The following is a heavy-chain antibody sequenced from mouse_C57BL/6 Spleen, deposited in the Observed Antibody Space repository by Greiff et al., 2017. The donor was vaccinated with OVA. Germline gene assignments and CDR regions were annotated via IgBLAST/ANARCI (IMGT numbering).Heavy chain of an antibody. J-gene: IGHJ4*01. D-gene: IGHD2-5*01. CDR1: GYSITSGYY. CDR2: ISYDGSN. Sequence: EVHLVESGPGLVKPSQSLSLTCSVTGYSITSGYYWNWIRQFPGNKLEWMGYISYDGSNNYNPSLKNRISITRDTSKNQFFLKLNSVTTEDTATYYCASVRAYYSNYGAMDYWGQGTSVTVSS. CDR3: ASVRAYYSNYGAMDY. V-gene: IGHV3-6*01.